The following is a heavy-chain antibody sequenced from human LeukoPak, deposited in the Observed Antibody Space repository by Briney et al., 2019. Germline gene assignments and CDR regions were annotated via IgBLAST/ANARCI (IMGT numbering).Heavy chain of an antibody. V-gene: IGHV3-21*01. CDR1: GFTFSSYS. Sequence: PGGSLRLSCAASGFTFSSYSMNWVRQAPGKGLEWVSSISSSSSYIYYADSVKGRFTISRDNSKNTLYLQMNSLRAEDTAVYYCAKDHPRATVVTPVWYFDLWGRGTLVTVSS. CDR2: ISSSSSYI. J-gene: IGHJ2*01. D-gene: IGHD4-23*01. CDR3: AKDHPRATVVTPVWYFDL.